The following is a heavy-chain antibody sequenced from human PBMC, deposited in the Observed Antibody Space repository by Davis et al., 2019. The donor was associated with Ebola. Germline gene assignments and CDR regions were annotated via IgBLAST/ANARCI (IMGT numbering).Heavy chain of an antibody. Sequence: ASSPTLSCPAPGYTFTTYDIHCVRQATGQGLEWMGRMNPNSENTGYAQKFQGRVTMTRSTTISTAYMELSSLRSEDTAVYYCARGGYFDWLTRWHYYGMDVWGQGTTVTVSS. CDR1: GYTFTTYD. D-gene: IGHD3-9*01. J-gene: IGHJ6*02. CDR3: ARGGYFDWLTRWHYYGMDV. CDR2: MNPNSENT. V-gene: IGHV1-8*02.